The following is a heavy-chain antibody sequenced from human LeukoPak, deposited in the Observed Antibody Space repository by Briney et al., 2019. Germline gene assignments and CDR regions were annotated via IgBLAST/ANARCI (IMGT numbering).Heavy chain of an antibody. CDR3: ARVRPQGGYNPRAFDI. J-gene: IGHJ3*02. D-gene: IGHD5-24*01. Sequence: GESLKIPCKGSGYSFTSYWIGWVRQMPGKGLEWMGIIYPGDSDTRYSPSFQGQVTISADKSISTAYLQWSSLQASDTAMYYCARVRPQGGYNPRAFDIWGQGTMVTVSS. V-gene: IGHV5-51*01. CDR1: GYSFTSYW. CDR2: IYPGDSDT.